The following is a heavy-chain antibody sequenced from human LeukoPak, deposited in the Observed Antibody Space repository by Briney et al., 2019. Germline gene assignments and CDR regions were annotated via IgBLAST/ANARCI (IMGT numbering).Heavy chain of an antibody. CDR3: ARRGGLRYFDY. CDR2: INHSGST. J-gene: IGHJ4*02. V-gene: IGHV4-34*01. D-gene: IGHD3-9*01. Sequence: SETLSLTCAVHGGSFSGYYWSWIRQPPGKGLEWIGEINHSGSTNYNPSLKSRVTISVDTSKNQFSLKLSSVTAADTAVYYCARRGGLRYFDYWGQGTLVTVSS. CDR1: GGSFSGYY.